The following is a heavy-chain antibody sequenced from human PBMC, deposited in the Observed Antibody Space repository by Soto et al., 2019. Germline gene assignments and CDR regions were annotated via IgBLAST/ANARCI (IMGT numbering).Heavy chain of an antibody. CDR1: GFTFSSYA. V-gene: IGHV3-23*01. CDR3: AKVLTYYYDSSGYSAFDI. Sequence: EVQLLESGGGLVQPGGSLRLSCAASGFTFSSYAMSWVRQAPGKGLEWVSAISGSGGSTYYADSVKGRFTISRDNSKNTRYLQMNSLRAEDTAVYYCAKVLTYYYDSSGYSAFDIWGQGTMVTVSS. CDR2: ISGSGGST. D-gene: IGHD3-22*01. J-gene: IGHJ3*02.